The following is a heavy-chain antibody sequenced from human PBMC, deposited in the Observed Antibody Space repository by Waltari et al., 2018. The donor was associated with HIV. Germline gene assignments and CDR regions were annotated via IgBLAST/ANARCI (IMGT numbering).Heavy chain of an antibody. Sequence: QEHLIHSGPLAKSPGASVRASCLASGSTFAAHTMPILRQSPGEGLEWLGCNSPRSGGTNNVQKFQGRVLTTLNISLNTAYLDLRDLTSGDTAVYFCARTYFFEYSDYYSPAFDVWGQGTTVVVSS. CDR1: GSTFAAHT. J-gene: IGHJ3*01. CDR2: NSPRSGGT. D-gene: IGHD2-21*02. CDR3: ARTYFFEYSDYYSPAFDV. V-gene: IGHV1-2*02.